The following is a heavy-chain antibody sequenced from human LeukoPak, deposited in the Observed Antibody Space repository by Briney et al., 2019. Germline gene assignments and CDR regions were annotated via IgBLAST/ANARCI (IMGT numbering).Heavy chain of an antibody. D-gene: IGHD3-22*01. V-gene: IGHV4-39*07. CDR3: ARAGIYYDSSGYHL. Sequence: PSETLSLTCTVSDGSISSYNYYWGWIRQPPGKGLEWIGSIHYSGSTFYNASLESRVTISVDTSKNQFSLKLSSMTAADTAVYYCARAGIYYDSSGYHLWGQGTLVTVSS. J-gene: IGHJ4*02. CDR1: DGSISSYNYY. CDR2: IHYSGST.